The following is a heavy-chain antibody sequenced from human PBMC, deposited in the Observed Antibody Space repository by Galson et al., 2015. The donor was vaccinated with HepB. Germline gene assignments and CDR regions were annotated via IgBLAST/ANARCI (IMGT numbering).Heavy chain of an antibody. Sequence: SVKVSCKASGYTFTSYYMHWVRQAPGQGLEWMGIINPSGGSTSYAQKLQGRVTMTRDTSTSTVYMELSSLRSEDTAVYYCAREPHGSGSDYYYYYGMDVWGQGTTVTVSS. V-gene: IGHV1-46*04. J-gene: IGHJ6*02. CDR2: INPSGGST. CDR1: GYTFTSYY. D-gene: IGHD3-10*01. CDR3: AREPHGSGSDYYYYYGMDV.